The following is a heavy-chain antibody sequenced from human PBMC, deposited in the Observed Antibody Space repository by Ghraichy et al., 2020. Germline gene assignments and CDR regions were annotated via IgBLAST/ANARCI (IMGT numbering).Heavy chain of an antibody. Sequence: SQTLSLTCTVSGGSISSYYWSWIRQPPGKGLEWIGYIYYSGSTNYNPSLKSRVTISVDTSKNQFSLKLSSVTAADTAVYYCARVAHPDIVVVPAAGLYFDYWGQGTLVTVSS. J-gene: IGHJ4*02. CDR2: IYYSGST. CDR3: ARVAHPDIVVVPAAGLYFDY. V-gene: IGHV4-59*01. D-gene: IGHD2-2*01. CDR1: GGSISSYY.